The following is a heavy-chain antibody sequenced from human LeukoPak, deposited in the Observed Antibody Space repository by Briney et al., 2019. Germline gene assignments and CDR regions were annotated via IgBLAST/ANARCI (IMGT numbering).Heavy chain of an antibody. J-gene: IGHJ2*01. Sequence: KPSETLSLTCTVSGGSISSGHYWAWIRQPPERGLEWIGNIYYSGSTYYNPSLKSRITISVDTSKNQVSLKLNSVTAADTAVYYCASPEIGDWYFDLWGRGTLVTVSS. CDR1: GGSISSGHY. CDR3: ASPEIGDWYFDL. V-gene: IGHV4-39*01. D-gene: IGHD4-17*01. CDR2: IYYSGST.